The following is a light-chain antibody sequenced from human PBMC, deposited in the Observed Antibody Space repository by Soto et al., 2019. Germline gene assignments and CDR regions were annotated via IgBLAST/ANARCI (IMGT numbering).Light chain of an antibody. CDR2: GAS. J-gene: IGKJ1*01. CDR3: LQYNDWPRT. CDR1: QSVSTN. V-gene: IGKV3-15*01. Sequence: IMMTQSPDTLSVSPGERVTLSCRASQSVSTNLAWYQHKPGQAPRLLIYGASTGASGIPVRFSGSGSGTEFTLPISSLEPEDFAVYYCLQYNDWPRTFGQGTKVEIK.